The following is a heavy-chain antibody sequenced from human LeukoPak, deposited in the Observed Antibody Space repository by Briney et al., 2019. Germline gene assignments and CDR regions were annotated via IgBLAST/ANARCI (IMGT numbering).Heavy chain of an antibody. D-gene: IGHD3-10*01. CDR3: AKDFVRGTLTGAFVV. J-gene: IGHJ3*01. V-gene: IGHV3-23*01. CDR2: ISDSDADT. Sequence: GGSLRLTCAASGFSFRSFTMHWVCQAPGKGLEWVPGISDSDADTHYADSVKGRFTISRDNSKNTVYLQMSSLRVEDTALYYCAKDFVRGTLTGAFVVWGRGAMVTVST. CDR1: GFSFRSFT.